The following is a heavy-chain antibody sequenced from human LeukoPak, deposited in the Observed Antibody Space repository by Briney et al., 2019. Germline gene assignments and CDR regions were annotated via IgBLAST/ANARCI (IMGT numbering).Heavy chain of an antibody. V-gene: IGHV4-39*01. CDR1: GGSISSSLYY. CDR3: AARYSRTYSWHS. D-gene: IGHD1-26*01. J-gene: IGHJ1*01. Sequence: PSETLSASCTVSGGSISSSLYYYGCIRQSPGKGLEWIGSFYSTGSTYYNPSLKSPVTISVDTSKNKFSLKLSSVTAADTAVYYCAARYSRTYSWHSWGQGTLATVSS. CDR2: FYSTGST.